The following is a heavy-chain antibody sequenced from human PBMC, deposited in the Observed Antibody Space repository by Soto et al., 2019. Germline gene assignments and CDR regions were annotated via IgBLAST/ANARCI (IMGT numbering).Heavy chain of an antibody. CDR3: AKDYGDYNFYYGMDV. J-gene: IGHJ6*02. D-gene: IGHD4-17*01. CDR2: ISYEGSNR. CDR1: GFRFSAYA. V-gene: IGHV3-30*18. Sequence: PGGSLRLSCAASGFRFSAYAMHLVRQSPGKGLEWVAVISYEGSNRFYADSVKGRFTVSRDNSKNMVYLQMNRLRGEDTAVFYCAKDYGDYNFYYGMDVWGQGTPVTVSS.